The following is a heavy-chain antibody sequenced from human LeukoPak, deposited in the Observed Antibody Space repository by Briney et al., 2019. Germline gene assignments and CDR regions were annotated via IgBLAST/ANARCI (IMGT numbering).Heavy chain of an antibody. CDR2: IIPIFGTA. V-gene: IGHV1-69*01. CDR3: ARGSRGYSYGWYFDY. D-gene: IGHD5-18*01. CDR1: GGTFSSYA. Sequence: SVKVSCKASGGTFSSYAISWVRQAPGQGLEWMGGIIPIFGTANYAQKFQGRVKITADESMSTAYMELSSLRSEDTAVYYCARGSRGYSYGWYFDYWGQGTLVTVSS. J-gene: IGHJ4*02.